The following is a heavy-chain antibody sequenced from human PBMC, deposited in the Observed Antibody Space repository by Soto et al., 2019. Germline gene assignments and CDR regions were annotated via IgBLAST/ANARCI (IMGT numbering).Heavy chain of an antibody. CDR1: GFSFMDSA. D-gene: IGHD4-4*01. Sequence: EVQLVESGGGLVQPGGSLKLSCAASGFSFMDSAIHWVRQASGKGLEWVGRTRSKAHSYATAFAASVKGRFTISRDDSKNTVYLQMNSLTTEDTDVYYCTRHTVDYWGQGTLVTVSS. V-gene: IGHV3-73*02. J-gene: IGHJ4*02. CDR2: TRSKAHSYAT. CDR3: TRHTVDY.